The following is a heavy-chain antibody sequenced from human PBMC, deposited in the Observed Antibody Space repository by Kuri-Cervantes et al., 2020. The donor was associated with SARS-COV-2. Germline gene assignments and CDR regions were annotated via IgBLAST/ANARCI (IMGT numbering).Heavy chain of an antibody. D-gene: IGHD4-11*01. V-gene: IGHV1-18*01. CDR1: GYSFTSYG. Sequence: ASVKVSCKASGYSFTSYGISWVRQAPGQGLEWMGWISAYNGNTNYAQEVQGRVTMTTDTSTSTAYMELSSLRSEDTAVYYCARDPDDYSNLLDSWGQGTLVTVSS. CDR3: ARDPDDYSNLLDS. CDR2: ISAYNGNT. J-gene: IGHJ4*02.